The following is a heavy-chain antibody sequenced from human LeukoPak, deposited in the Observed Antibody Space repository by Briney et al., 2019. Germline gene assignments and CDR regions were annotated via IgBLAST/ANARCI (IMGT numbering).Heavy chain of an antibody. D-gene: IGHD5-18*01. Sequence: PGGSLRLSCAASGFTFSSYAMHWVRQAPGKGLGWVAVISYDGSNKYYADSVKGRFTISRDNSKNTLYLQMNSLRAEDTAVYYCARGYSYGNYWGQGTLVTVSS. CDR3: ARGYSYGNY. CDR1: GFTFSSYA. CDR2: ISYDGSNK. V-gene: IGHV3-30*04. J-gene: IGHJ4*02.